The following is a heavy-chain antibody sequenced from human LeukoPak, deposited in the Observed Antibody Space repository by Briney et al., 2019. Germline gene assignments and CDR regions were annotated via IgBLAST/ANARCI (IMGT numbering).Heavy chain of an antibody. CDR2: INPNSGGT. CDR3: ARDHQLPLLGWFDP. D-gene: IGHD2-2*01. V-gene: IGHV1-2*02. J-gene: IGHJ5*02. CDR1: GYTFTGYY. Sequence: GASVKVSCKASGYTFTGYYMHWVRQAPGQGLEWMGWINPNSGGTNYAQKFQGRVTMTRDTSISTAYMELRSLRSDDTAVYYCARDHQLPLLGWFDPWGQGTLVTVSS.